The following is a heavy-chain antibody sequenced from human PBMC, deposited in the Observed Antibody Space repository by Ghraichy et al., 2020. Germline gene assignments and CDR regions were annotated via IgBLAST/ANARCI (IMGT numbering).Heavy chain of an antibody. CDR3: AGVVRKVGSSRHAFDI. CDR2: IHDSGST. Sequence: SETLSLTCSVSGDSISSGSYYWTWIRQRPGKGLEWIGYIHDSGSTYFNPSLKSRVSISIDTSKNQFSLRLKSVAAADTAVYYCAGVVRKVGSSRHAFDIWGQGTVVTVSP. J-gene: IGHJ3*02. V-gene: IGHV4-31*03. D-gene: IGHD1-26*01. CDR1: GDSISSGSYY.